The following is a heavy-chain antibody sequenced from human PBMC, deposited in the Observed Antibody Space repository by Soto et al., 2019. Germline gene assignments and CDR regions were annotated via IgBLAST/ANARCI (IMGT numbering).Heavy chain of an antibody. CDR2: IYPGDSDT. Sequence: HGESLKISCKGSGYSFTSYWIGWVRQMPGKGLEWMGIIYPGDSDTRYSPSFQGQVTISADKSISTAYLQWSSLKASDTAMYYCARCPDYVWGSYRPFDYWGQGTLVTVSS. V-gene: IGHV5-51*01. D-gene: IGHD3-16*02. J-gene: IGHJ4*02. CDR3: ARCPDYVWGSYRPFDY. CDR1: GYSFTSYW.